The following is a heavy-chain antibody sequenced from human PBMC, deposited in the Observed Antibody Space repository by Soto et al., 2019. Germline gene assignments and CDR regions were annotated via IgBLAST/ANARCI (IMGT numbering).Heavy chain of an antibody. Sequence: ASVKVSCKASGYTFTGYYMHWVRQAPGQGLEWMGWIKPHSGGTNYASKLQGSDIMTRGTSLGTAYLELSRLRSDDTAVYYFASGSPTHLVRGVIEGYYYGMDVWGQGTTVTVSS. V-gene: IGHV1-2*04. CDR2: IKPHSGGT. CDR3: ASGSPTHLVRGVIEGYYYGMDV. D-gene: IGHD3-10*01. J-gene: IGHJ6*02. CDR1: GYTFTGYY.